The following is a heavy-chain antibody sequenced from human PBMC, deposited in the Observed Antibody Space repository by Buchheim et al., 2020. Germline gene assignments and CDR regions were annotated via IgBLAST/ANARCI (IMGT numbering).Heavy chain of an antibody. J-gene: IGHJ6*02. CDR2: INPSGGST. Sequence: QVQLVQSGAEVKKPGASVKVSCKASGYTFTSYYMHWVRQAPGQGLEWMGIINPSGGSTSYAQKFQGRVTMPRDTSTSTVYMELSSLRSEDTAVYYCAREGCSGGSCYYYYGMDVWGQGTT. CDR3: AREGCSGGSCYYYYGMDV. D-gene: IGHD2-15*01. CDR1: GYTFTSYY. V-gene: IGHV1-46*03.